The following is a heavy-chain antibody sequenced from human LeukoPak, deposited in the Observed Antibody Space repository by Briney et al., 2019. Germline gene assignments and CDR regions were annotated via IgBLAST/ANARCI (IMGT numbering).Heavy chain of an antibody. CDR3: ARVSYYYDSSGYYLDAFDI. Sequence: GGSLRLSCAASGFTFDDYGMSWVRHAPGKGLEWVSGINWNGGSTVYADSVKGRFTISRDNAKNSLYLQMNSLRAEDTALYYCARVSYYYDSSGYYLDAFDIWGQGTMVTVSS. J-gene: IGHJ3*02. D-gene: IGHD3-22*01. CDR1: GFTFDDYG. CDR2: INWNGGST. V-gene: IGHV3-20*04.